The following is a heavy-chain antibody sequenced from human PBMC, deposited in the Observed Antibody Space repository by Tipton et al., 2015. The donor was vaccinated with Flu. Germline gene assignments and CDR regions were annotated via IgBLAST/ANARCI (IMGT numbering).Heavy chain of an antibody. CDR2: VSPYNGKT. J-gene: IGHJ4*02. D-gene: IGHD2/OR15-2a*01. CDR1: GYSFRDYS. V-gene: IGHV1-18*01. Sequence: QMQLVQSGAEVKRPGASVKVSCKISGYSFRDYSISWVRQAPGQGLEWMGWVSPYNGKTAYAQSHQGRLTLTTDMSATTAYLEMTSLRSDDTAVYYCARVTTFLYSSNSIDYWGQGTLVTVSS. CDR3: ARVTTFLYSSNSIDY.